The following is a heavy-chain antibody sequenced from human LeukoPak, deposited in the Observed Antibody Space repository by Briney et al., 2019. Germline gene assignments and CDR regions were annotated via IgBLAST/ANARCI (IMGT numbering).Heavy chain of an antibody. J-gene: IGHJ6*02. CDR1: GYTFTSYG. CDR3: ASVRFGDVYYYYGMDV. D-gene: IGHD2-21*01. CDR2: ISAYNGNT. V-gene: IGHV1-18*01. Sequence: ASVKVSCKASGYTFTSYGISWVRQAPGQGLEWMGWISAYNGNTNYAQKLQGRVTMTTDTSTSTAYMELRSLRSDDTAVYYCASVRFGDVYYYYGMDVWGQGTTVTVSS.